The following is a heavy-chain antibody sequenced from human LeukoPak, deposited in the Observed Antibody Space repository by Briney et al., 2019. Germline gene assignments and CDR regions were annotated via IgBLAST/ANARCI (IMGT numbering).Heavy chain of an antibody. J-gene: IGHJ4*02. Sequence: ASVKVSCKASGYTFTSYDINWVRQATGQGLEWMGWMNPTSANTGYAQKFQGRVTITADKSTSTAYMELSSLRSEDTAVYYCARDPPPGIVGATDYWGQGTLVTVSS. D-gene: IGHD1-26*01. CDR3: ARDPPPGIVGATDY. CDR2: MNPTSANT. CDR1: GYTFTSYD. V-gene: IGHV1-8*01.